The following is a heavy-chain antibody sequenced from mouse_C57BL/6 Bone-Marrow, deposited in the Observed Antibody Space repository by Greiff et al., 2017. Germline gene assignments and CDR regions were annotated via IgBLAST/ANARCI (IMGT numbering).Heavy chain of an antibody. CDR2: FYPGSGSI. J-gene: IGHJ2*01. D-gene: IGHD2-4*01. Sequence: VMLVESGAELVKPGASVKLSCKASGYIFTEYTIHWVKQRSGQGLEWIGWFYPGSGSIKYNERFKDKATLTGDKSSNTVYMELMRLTSEDSAVYFWARHERYYDYEGYFDYWGQGTTLTVSS. CDR3: ARHERYYDYEGYFDY. V-gene: IGHV1-62-2*01. CDR1: GYIFTEYT.